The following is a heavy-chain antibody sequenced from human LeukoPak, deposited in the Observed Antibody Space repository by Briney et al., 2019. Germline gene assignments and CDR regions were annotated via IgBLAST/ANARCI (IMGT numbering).Heavy chain of an antibody. J-gene: IGHJ4*02. Sequence: SETLSLTCTVSGYSISSGYYCGWIRQPPGKGLEWIGSIYHSGSTYYNPSLKSRVTISVDTSKNQFSLKLSSVTAADTAVYYCARDFRFGELTSPGWGQGTLVTVSS. D-gene: IGHD3-10*01. CDR3: ARDFRFGELTSPG. CDR1: GYSISSGYY. CDR2: IYHSGST. V-gene: IGHV4-38-2*02.